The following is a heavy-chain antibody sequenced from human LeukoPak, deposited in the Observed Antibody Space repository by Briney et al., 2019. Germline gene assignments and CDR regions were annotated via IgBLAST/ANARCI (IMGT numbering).Heavy chain of an antibody. J-gene: IGHJ4*02. Sequence: PGGSLRPSCAASGFTFSDYYMSWIRQAPGKGLEWVSYISSSGSTIYYADSVKGRFTISRDNAKNSLYLQMNSLRAEDTAVYYCARRLLTGYYATDPNFDYWGQGTLVTVSS. D-gene: IGHD3-9*01. CDR3: ARRLLTGYYATDPNFDY. CDR2: ISSSGSTI. V-gene: IGHV3-11*01. CDR1: GFTFSDYY.